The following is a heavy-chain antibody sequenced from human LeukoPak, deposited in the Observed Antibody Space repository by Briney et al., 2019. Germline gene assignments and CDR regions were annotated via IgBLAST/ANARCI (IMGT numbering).Heavy chain of an antibody. V-gene: IGHV1-2*02. CDR1: GYTFTGYY. CDR3: ARVCGGDCYDALDI. D-gene: IGHD2-21*02. CDR2: INPNSGGT. Sequence: GASVKVSCKASGYTFTGYYMHWVRQAPGQGLEWMGWINPNSGGTNYAQKFQGRVTMTRDTSISTAYMELSRLRSDDTAVYYCARVCGGDCYDALDIWGQGTMVTVSS. J-gene: IGHJ3*02.